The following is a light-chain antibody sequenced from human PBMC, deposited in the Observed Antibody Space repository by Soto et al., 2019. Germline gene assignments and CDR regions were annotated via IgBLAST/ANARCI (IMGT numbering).Light chain of an antibody. CDR3: QKYNSAPLT. J-gene: IGKJ3*01. CDR2: AAF. V-gene: IGKV1-27*01. Sequence: DIQMTQSPSSLSASVGDRVTIICRASQDISNHLAWYQQKPGKVPKLLIYAAFALQSGVPSRFSGSGSGTDFTLTISSXQPEDVATYYCQKYNSAPLTFGPGTKVDTK. CDR1: QDISNH.